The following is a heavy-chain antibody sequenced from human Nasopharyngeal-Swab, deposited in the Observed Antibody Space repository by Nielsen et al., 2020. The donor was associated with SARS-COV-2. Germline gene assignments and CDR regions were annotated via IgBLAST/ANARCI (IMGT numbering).Heavy chain of an antibody. CDR3: AKEVDSSGYYYPTGSFDY. CDR2: ISGSGGST. J-gene: IGHJ4*02. CDR1: GFTFSSYA. D-gene: IGHD3-22*01. V-gene: IGHV3-23*01. Sequence: GESLKISGAASGFTFSSYAMSWVRQAPGKGLEWVSAISGSGGSTYYADSVKGRFTISRDNSKNTLYLQMNSLRAEDTAVYYCAKEVDSSGYYYPTGSFDYWGQGTLVTVSS.